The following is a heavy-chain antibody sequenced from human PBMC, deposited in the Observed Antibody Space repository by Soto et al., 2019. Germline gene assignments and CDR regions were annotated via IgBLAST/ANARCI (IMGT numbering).Heavy chain of an antibody. Sequence: QVQLVQSGAEVKKPGASVKVSCKAYGYTFTSYDINWVRQATGQGLEWMGWMNPNSGNTGYAQKFQGRVTMTRNTSISTAYMDLSSLRSEDTAVYYCARERSAAGTGWFDPWGQGTLVTVSS. CDR2: MNPNSGNT. CDR3: ARERSAAGTGWFDP. V-gene: IGHV1-8*01. J-gene: IGHJ5*02. CDR1: GYTFTSYD. D-gene: IGHD6-13*01.